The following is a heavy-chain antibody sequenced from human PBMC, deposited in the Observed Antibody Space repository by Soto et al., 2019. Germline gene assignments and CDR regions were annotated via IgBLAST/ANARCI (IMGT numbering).Heavy chain of an antibody. CDR1: GYTFTSYG. Sequence: ASVKVSCKASGYTFTSYGISWVRQAPGQGLEWMGWISAYNGNTNYAQKLQGRVTMTTDTSTSTAYMELRSLRSDDTAVYYCARDSRYYDSSGYYYYYGMDVWGQGTTVTVSS. CDR3: ARDSRYYDSSGYYYYYGMDV. CDR2: ISAYNGNT. J-gene: IGHJ6*02. D-gene: IGHD3-22*01. V-gene: IGHV1-18*01.